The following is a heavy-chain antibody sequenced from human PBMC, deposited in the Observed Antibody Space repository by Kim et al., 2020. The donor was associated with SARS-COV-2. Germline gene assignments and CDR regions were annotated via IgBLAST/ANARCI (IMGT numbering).Heavy chain of an antibody. CDR3: ARVYYDILTGYFNLGAADY. J-gene: IGHJ4*02. CDR2: ISSSGTYI. Sequence: GGSLRLSCVTSGFSFVNYNMNWVRQAPGRGLEWVSSISSSGTYISYADSVKGRFTISRDNAKNSLYLQMNSLRPEDTALYFCARVYYDILTGYFNLGAADYWGQGTLVTVSS. CDR1: GFSFVNYN. V-gene: IGHV3-21*06. D-gene: IGHD3-9*01.